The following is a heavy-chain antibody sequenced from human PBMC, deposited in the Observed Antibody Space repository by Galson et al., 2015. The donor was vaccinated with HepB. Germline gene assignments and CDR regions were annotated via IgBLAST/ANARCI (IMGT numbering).Heavy chain of an antibody. J-gene: IGHJ4*02. CDR1: GFTFSSYG. D-gene: IGHD1-26*01. CDR3: ANSPPKYSGCGY. Sequence: SLRLSCAASGFTFSSYGMHWVRQAPGKGLEWVAVISYDGSNKYYADSVKGRFTISRDNSKNTLYLQMNSLRAEDTAVYYCANSPPKYSGCGYWGQGTLVTVSS. V-gene: IGHV3-30*18. CDR2: ISYDGSNK.